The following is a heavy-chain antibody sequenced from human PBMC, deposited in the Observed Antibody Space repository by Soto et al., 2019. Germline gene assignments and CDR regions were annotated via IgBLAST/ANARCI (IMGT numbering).Heavy chain of an antibody. V-gene: IGHV4-30-4*01. CDR1: GGSISSGDYY. J-gene: IGHJ5*02. CDR2: IYYSGST. Sequence: LSLTCTVSGGSISSGDYYWGWIRQPPGKGLEWIGYIYYSGSTYYNPSLKSRVTISVDTSKNQFSLKLSSVTAADTAVYYCARDSYIAAAGTLSNWFDPWGQGTLVTVSS. CDR3: ARDSYIAAAGTLSNWFDP. D-gene: IGHD6-13*01.